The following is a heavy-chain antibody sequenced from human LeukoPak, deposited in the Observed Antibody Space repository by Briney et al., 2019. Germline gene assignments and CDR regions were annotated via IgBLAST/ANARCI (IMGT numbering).Heavy chain of an antibody. Sequence: SETLSLTCTVSGGSISSSSYYWGWLRQPPGKGLEWIGSIYYSGSTYYNPSLKSRVTISVDTSKNQFSLKLTSVPAADTAVYYCARQLMVRGVITPYYFDYWGQGTLVTVSS. J-gene: IGHJ4*02. CDR1: GGSISSSSYY. D-gene: IGHD3-10*01. CDR2: IYYSGST. V-gene: IGHV4-39*01. CDR3: ARQLMVRGVITPYYFDY.